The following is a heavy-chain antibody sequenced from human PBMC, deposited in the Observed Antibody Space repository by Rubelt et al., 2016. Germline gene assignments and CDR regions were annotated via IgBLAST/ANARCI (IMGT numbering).Heavy chain of an antibody. CDR1: TFSSYW. Sequence: TFSSYWMHWVRQAPGKGLVWVSRINSDGSSTSYADSVKGRFTISRDNAKNTLYLQMNSLRAEDTAVYYCARSDSSSWPFDYWGQGTLVTVSS. CDR3: ARSDSSSWPFDY. V-gene: IGHV3-74*01. D-gene: IGHD6-13*01. J-gene: IGHJ4*02. CDR2: INSDGSST.